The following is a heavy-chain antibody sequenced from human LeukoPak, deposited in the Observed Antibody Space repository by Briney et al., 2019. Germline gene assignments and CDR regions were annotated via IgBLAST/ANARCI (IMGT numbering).Heavy chain of an antibody. CDR3: TRGSDSIFGVARDGFDS. V-gene: IGHV3-49*03. CDR2: IRGKAYGGTT. D-gene: IGHD3-3*01. Sequence: GGSLRLSCTTSGFTFGDYDMSWLRQAPGKGLEWVGFIRGKAYGGTTEYAASVKGRFTISRDDSERTTYLQINSLKTEDTAVYYCTRGSDSIFGVARDGFDSWGQGTLVTVSS. CDR1: GFTFGDYD. J-gene: IGHJ4*02.